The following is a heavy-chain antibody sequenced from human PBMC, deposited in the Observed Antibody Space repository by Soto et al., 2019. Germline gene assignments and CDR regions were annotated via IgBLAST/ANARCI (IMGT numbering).Heavy chain of an antibody. V-gene: IGHV4-39*01. D-gene: IGHD4-17*01. CDR3: ARHNHDYVDYVGDFDY. CDR1: GGSISSSSYY. J-gene: IGHJ4*02. CDR2: IYYSGST. Sequence: QLQLQESGPGLVKPSETLSLTCTVSGGSISSSSYYWGWIRQPPGKGLEWIGSIYYSGSTYYNPSLKSRVTISVDTSKNQFSLKLSSVTAADTAVYYCARHNHDYVDYVGDFDYWGQGTLVTVSS.